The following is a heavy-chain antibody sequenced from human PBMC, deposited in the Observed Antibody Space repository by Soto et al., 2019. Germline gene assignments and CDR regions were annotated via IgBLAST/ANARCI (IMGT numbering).Heavy chain of an antibody. CDR1: GASMSEYF. V-gene: IGHV4-59*01. CDR2: IYYLGST. J-gene: IGHJ4*02. Sequence: SETMSLTCTVSGASMSEYFWSWIRQSPGKGLEWIGYIYYLGSTDYNPSLKSRVTISVDTSKRQFSLRLTSVTAADTAVYYCARDGYDGSGSPYPAFWGPGTQVTVS. D-gene: IGHD3-10*01. CDR3: ARDGYDGSGSPYPAF.